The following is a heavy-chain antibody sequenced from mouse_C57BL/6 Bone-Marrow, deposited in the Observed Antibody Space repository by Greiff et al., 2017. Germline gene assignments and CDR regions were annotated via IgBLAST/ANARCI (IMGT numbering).Heavy chain of an antibody. CDR3: ARGDGSPLSDY. CDR2: ISTYYGDA. CDR1: GYTFTDYA. V-gene: IGHV1-67*01. J-gene: IGHJ4*01. D-gene: IGHD1-1*01. Sequence: QVQLQQSGPELVRPGVSVKISCKGSGYTFTDYAMHWVKQSHAKSLEWIGVISTYYGDASYNQKFKDKATNTVDKSSRTAYMELARLTSEDSAVYYCARGDGSPLSDYWGQGTSVTVSS.